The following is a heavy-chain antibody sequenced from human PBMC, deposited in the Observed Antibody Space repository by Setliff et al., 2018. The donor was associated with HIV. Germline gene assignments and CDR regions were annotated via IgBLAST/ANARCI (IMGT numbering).Heavy chain of an antibody. CDR2: IYYSGST. V-gene: IGHV4-39*01. J-gene: IGHJ4*02. D-gene: IGHD2-15*01. Sequence: PSETLSLTCTVSGGSIWNYYWSWIRQPPGKGLEWIGTIYYSGSTDYNPSLKSRVTISTDTYKNQFSLKVRSVTAADTAVYYCDRQVTVVCYFETAAGSFNYWGPGTLVTVSS. CDR3: DRQVTVVCYFETAAGSFNY. CDR1: GGSIWNYY.